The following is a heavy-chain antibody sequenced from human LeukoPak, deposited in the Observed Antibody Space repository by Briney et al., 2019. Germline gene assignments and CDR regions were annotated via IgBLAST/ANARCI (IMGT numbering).Heavy chain of an antibody. Sequence: SETLSLTCAVYGGSFSGYYWSWIRQPPGKRLEWIGENNHSGSTNYNPSLKSRVTISVDTSKNQFSLKLSSVTAADTAVYYCARGYGSGSYYPWFDPWGQGTLVTVSS. J-gene: IGHJ5*02. CDR3: ARGYGSGSYYPWFDP. CDR2: NNHSGST. D-gene: IGHD3-10*01. CDR1: GGSFSGYY. V-gene: IGHV4-34*01.